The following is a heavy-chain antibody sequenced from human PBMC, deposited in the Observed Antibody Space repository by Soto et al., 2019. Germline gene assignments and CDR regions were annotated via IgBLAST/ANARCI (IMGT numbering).Heavy chain of an antibody. CDR1: GYTLTDYY. CDR3: ARSLTRLTTLVDY. Sequence: GASVKVPCKDSGYTLTDYYMHWVREAPGQGLEWMGWINPNGGTNYAQKFQGRVTMTRDTSISTAYMELSGLRSDDTAVYHCARSLTRLTTLVDYWGQGTLVTV. D-gene: IGHD4-17*01. CDR2: INPNGGT. J-gene: IGHJ4*02. V-gene: IGHV1-2*02.